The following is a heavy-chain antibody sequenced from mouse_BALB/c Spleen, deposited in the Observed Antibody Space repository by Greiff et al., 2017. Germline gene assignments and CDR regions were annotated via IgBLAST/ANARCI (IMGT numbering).Heavy chain of an antibody. D-gene: IGHD1-1*01. CDR2: INPSNGGT. CDR3: TRSLYYGSPLFDY. Sequence: QVQLQQPGAELVKPGASVKLSCKASGYTFTSYYMYWVKQRPGQGLEWIGGINPSNGGTNFNEKFKSKATLTVDKSSSTAYMQLSSLTSEDSAVYYCTRSLYYGSPLFDYWGQGTTLTVAS. CDR1: GYTFTSYY. V-gene: IGHV1S81*02. J-gene: IGHJ2*01.